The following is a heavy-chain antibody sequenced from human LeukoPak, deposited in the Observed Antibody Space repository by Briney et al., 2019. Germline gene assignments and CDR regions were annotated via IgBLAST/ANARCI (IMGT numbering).Heavy chain of an antibody. CDR2: ISGSGGST. Sequence: GGSLRLSCAASGFTFSSYAMSWVRQAPGKGLEWVSAISGSGGSTYYADSVKGRFTISRDNSKSMLYLEMNSLRAEDTATYYCAARPTSAAVAPSDFWGQGTLVTVSS. CDR3: AARPTSAAVAPSDF. J-gene: IGHJ4*02. V-gene: IGHV3-23*01. D-gene: IGHD6-19*01. CDR1: GFTFSSYA.